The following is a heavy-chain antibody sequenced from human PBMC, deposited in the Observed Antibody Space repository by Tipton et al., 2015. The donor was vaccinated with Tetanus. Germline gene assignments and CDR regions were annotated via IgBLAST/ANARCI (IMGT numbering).Heavy chain of an antibody. CDR2: ISGSGGST. CDR1: GFTFSSYA. Sequence: GSLRLSCAASGFTFSSYAMSWVRQAPGKGLEWVSGISGSGGSTYYADSVKGRFTISRDNSKNTLYLQMNSLRAEDTVVYYCARDSSSWGRNWGQGTLVTVSS. J-gene: IGHJ4*02. D-gene: IGHD6-13*01. V-gene: IGHV3-23*01. CDR3: ARDSSSWGRN.